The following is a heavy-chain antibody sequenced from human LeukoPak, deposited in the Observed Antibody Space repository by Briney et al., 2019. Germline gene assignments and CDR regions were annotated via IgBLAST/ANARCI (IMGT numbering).Heavy chain of an antibody. Sequence: GGSLRLSCAASVFTFRSYWIHWVRQVPGKGLVWVSRIKDGGTTTDYADSVKGRFTVSRDDAKNTLYLQMNSLRAEDTAVYYCTTFRPVYWGQGTLVTVSP. CDR3: TTFRPVY. CDR2: IKDGGTTT. J-gene: IGHJ4*02. V-gene: IGHV3-74*01. CDR1: VFTFRSYW. D-gene: IGHD3-16*01.